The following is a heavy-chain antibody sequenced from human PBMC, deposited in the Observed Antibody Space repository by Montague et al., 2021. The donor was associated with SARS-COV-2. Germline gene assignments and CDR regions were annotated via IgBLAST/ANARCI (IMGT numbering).Heavy chain of an antibody. D-gene: IGHD1-26*01. J-gene: IGHJ4*02. CDR2: INSDGSDT. CDR1: GFSFSNSW. Sequence: SLRLSCAASGFSFSNSWMHWVRQAPGKGLVWVSHINSDGSDTTYADSVRGRFTISRDNAKNTVYLQMNSLGAEDTAVYFCARDTAYAIGNDFWGQGTLVTVSS. V-gene: IGHV3-74*01. CDR3: ARDTAYAIGNDF.